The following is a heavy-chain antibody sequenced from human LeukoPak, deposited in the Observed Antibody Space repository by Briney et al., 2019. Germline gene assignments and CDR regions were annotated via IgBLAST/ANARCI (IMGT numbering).Heavy chain of an antibody. V-gene: IGHV1-24*01. D-gene: IGHD4-11*01. J-gene: IGHJ6*02. CDR3: ATGTTTVLAYGMDV. CDR2: FDPEDGET. CDR1: GYTFTIYY. Sequence: ASVKVSFTASGYTFTIYYMHWVRQAPGQGLEWMGGFDPEDGETIYAQKFQGRVTMTEDTSTDTAYMELSSLRSEDTAVYYCATGTTTVLAYGMDVWGQGTTVTVSS.